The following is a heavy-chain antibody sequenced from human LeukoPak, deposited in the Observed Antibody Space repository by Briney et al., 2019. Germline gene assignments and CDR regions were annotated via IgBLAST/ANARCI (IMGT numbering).Heavy chain of an antibody. CDR3: AKGQSSSWYDAISSINNWFDP. J-gene: IGHJ5*02. D-gene: IGHD6-13*01. CDR1: GFTFSSYA. V-gene: IGHV3-23*01. CDR2: ISGSGGST. Sequence: GRSLRLSCAASGFTFSSYAMSWVRQAPGKGLEWVSAISGSGGSTYYADSVKGRFTISRDNSKNTLYLQMNSLRAEDTAVYYCAKGQSSSWYDAISSINNWFDPWGQGTLVTVSS.